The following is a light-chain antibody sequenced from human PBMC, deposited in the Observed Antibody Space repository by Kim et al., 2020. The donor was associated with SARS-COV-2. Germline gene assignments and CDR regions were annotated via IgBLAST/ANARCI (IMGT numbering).Light chain of an antibody. CDR1: QDIRND. J-gene: IGKJ5*01. V-gene: IGKV1-17*01. CDR3: LQHNTHPIT. CDR2: GAS. Sequence: DIQMTQSPSSLSASVGDRVTITCRASQDIRNDLGWYQQNPGRAPKRLIYGASSLQSGVPSRFSGSGSGTEFTLTISSLQPEDFATYFCLQHNTHPITFVQGTRLEIK.